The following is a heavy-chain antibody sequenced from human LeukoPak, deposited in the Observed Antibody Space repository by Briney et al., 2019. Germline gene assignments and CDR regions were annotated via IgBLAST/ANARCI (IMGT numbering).Heavy chain of an antibody. J-gene: IGHJ4*02. CDR3: ARHVTLRGSYYDSSGYSNSLDAFDI. V-gene: IGHV4-59*08. CDR2: IYYSGST. D-gene: IGHD3-22*01. CDR1: GGSISSYY. Sequence: SETLSLTCTVSGGSISSYYWSWIRQPPGKGLEWIGYIYYSGSTNYNPSLKSRVTISVDTSKNQFSLKLSSVTAADTAVYYCARHVTLRGSYYDSSGYSNSLDAFDIWGQGILVTVSS.